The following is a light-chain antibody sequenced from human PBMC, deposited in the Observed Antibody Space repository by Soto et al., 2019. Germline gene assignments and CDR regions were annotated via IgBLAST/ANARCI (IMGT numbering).Light chain of an antibody. CDR1: QSVGSN. CDR2: GAS. V-gene: IGKV3-15*01. Sequence: EIVMTQSPATMSVSPWERATLSCRASQSVGSNLAWYQHKPGQAPRLLISGASTRATVPARFSGSGSGTEFTLTINSLQSEDFAVYYCQQYNNWPITFGQGTRLEIK. CDR3: QQYNNWPIT. J-gene: IGKJ5*01.